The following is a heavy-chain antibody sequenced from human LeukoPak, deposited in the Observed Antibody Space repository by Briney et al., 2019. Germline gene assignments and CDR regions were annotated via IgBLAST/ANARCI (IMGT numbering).Heavy chain of an antibody. Sequence: SVNVSCKASGYTFATYYVHWVRQPPGRVLEWMGWINTNRGGANYAQKFQGRVTMTRDTSISTAYMELTWLRTDDSAVYYCAGGGGLTRTWDYWGQGTLVTVSS. D-gene: IGHD3-16*01. V-gene: IGHV1-2*02. CDR3: AGGGGLTRTWDY. J-gene: IGHJ4*02. CDR1: GYTFATYY. CDR2: INTNRGGA.